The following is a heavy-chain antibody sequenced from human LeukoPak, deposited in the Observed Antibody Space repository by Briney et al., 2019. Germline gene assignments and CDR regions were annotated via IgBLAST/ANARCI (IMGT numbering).Heavy chain of an antibody. Sequence: SETLSLTCTVSGGSISSSSYYWGWVRQPPGKGLKWIGSIYYSGSTYYNPSLKSRVTISVDTSKNQFSLKLSSVTAADTAVYYCARILARDDSSTGYFDYWGQGTLVTVSS. V-gene: IGHV4-39*01. CDR1: GGSISSSSYY. D-gene: IGHD3-22*01. J-gene: IGHJ4*02. CDR2: IYYSGST. CDR3: ARILARDDSSTGYFDY.